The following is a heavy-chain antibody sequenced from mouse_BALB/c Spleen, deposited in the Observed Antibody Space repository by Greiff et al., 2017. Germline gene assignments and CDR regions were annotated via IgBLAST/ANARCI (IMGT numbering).Heavy chain of an antibody. J-gene: IGHJ4*01. V-gene: IGHV3-2*02. CDR1: GYSITSDYA. CDR2: ISYSGST. Sequence: EVQLQQSGPGLVKPSQSLSLTCTVTGYSITSDYAWNWIRQFPGNKLEWMGYISYSGSTSYNPSLKSRISITRDTSKNQFFLQLNSVTTEDTATYYCARLIYYDSPGAMDYWGQGTSVTVSS. D-gene: IGHD2-4*01. CDR3: ARLIYYDSPGAMDY.